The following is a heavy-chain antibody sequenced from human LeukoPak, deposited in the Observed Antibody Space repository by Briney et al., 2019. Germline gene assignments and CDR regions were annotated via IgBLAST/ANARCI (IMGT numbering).Heavy chain of an antibody. CDR1: GYTFTGYY. Sequence: GASVKVSCKASGYTFTGYYMHWVRQAPGQGLEWMGWINPNSGGTNYAQKFQGWVTMTRDTSISTAYMELSRLRPDDTAVYYCARARSDSGYDCSYWGQGTLVTVSS. V-gene: IGHV1-2*04. CDR3: ARARSDSGYDCSY. J-gene: IGHJ4*02. D-gene: IGHD5-12*01. CDR2: INPNSGGT.